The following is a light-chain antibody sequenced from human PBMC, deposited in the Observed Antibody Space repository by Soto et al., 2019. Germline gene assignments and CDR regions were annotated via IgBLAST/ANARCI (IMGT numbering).Light chain of an antibody. CDR2: GAS. CDR3: QQYNNWPLLS. CDR1: QSVNNN. V-gene: IGKV3-15*01. J-gene: IGKJ4*01. Sequence: EIIVTQSPATLSVSPGERATLSCRASQSVNNNLAWYQQKPGQAPRLLTYGASTRATGIPARFGGSGYGTEFTLTISSLQSEDFAIYYCQQYNNWPLLSFGGGTKVEIK.